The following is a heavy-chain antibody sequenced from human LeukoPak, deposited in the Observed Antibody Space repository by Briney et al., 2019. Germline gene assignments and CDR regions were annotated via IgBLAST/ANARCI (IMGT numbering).Heavy chain of an antibody. CDR3: VKDYEDSSGWGY. D-gene: IGHD3-22*01. V-gene: IGHV1-69*13. CDR2: IIPMLGTA. Sequence: ASVKVSCKTSGGTFSNFAIVWVRQAPGQGLEWMGGIIPMLGTAHYAQRFQGRVTITADESTTTAYMELASLRFEDTAIYYCVKDYEDSSGWGYWGQGTLVTVSS. J-gene: IGHJ4*02. CDR1: GGTFSNFA.